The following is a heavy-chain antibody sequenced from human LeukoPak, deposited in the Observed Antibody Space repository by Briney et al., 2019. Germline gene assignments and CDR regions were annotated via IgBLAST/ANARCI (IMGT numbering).Heavy chain of an antibody. CDR2: IKQDGSEK. CDR3: AREFRRITIFGVAYDAFDI. Sequence: PGGSLGLSCAASGFTFSSYWMSWVRQAPGKGLEWVANIKQDGSEKYYVDSVKGRFTISRDNAKNSLYLQMNSLRAEDTAVYYCAREFRRITIFGVAYDAFDIWGQGTMVTASS. D-gene: IGHD3-3*01. J-gene: IGHJ3*02. CDR1: GFTFSSYW. V-gene: IGHV3-7*01.